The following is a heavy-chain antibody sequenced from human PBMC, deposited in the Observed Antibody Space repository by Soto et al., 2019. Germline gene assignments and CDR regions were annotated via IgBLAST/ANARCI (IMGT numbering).Heavy chain of an antibody. Sequence: EMQMLESGGDLVQPGGSLRLSCAVSGFSFGSFAMNWVRQAPGKGLEWVSGVSGDGSSAYYADSVKGRFTISRDNSKNXXXXXXXXXXXXXXXXXXXXXXXXXXXXPDEFDQWGQGTLVTVSS. CDR2: VSGDGSSA. V-gene: IGHV3-23*01. J-gene: IGHJ4*02. CDR1: GFSFGSFA. CDR3: XXXXXXXXXPDEFDQ.